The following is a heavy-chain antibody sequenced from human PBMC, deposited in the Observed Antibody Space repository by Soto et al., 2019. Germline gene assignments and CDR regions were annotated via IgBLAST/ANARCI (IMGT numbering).Heavy chain of an antibody. CDR2: IIPIFGTA. J-gene: IGHJ6*02. CDR1: GGTFSSYA. Sequence: QVQLVQSGAEVKKPGSSVKVSCKASGGTFSSYAISWVRQAPGQGLEWMGGIIPIFGTANYAQKFQGRVTITADESTSTADMELSSLRSEDTAVYYCARDIAVAGTSGGDYYYYGMDVWGQGTTVTVSS. D-gene: IGHD6-19*01. CDR3: ARDIAVAGTSGGDYYYYGMDV. V-gene: IGHV1-69*12.